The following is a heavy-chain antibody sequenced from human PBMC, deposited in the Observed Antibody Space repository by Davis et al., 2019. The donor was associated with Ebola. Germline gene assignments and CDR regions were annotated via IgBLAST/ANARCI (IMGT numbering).Heavy chain of an antibody. V-gene: IGHV4-39*01. CDR1: GASVSSGSYY. J-gene: IGHJ3*01. CDR2: INHSGST. Sequence: MPSETLSLTCTVSGASVSSGSYYWSWIRQPPGKGLEWIGEINHSGSTNYNPSLKSRVTISVDTSKNQFSLKLSSVTAADTAVYYCACPLRPVWGQGTMVTVSS. CDR3: ACPLRPV.